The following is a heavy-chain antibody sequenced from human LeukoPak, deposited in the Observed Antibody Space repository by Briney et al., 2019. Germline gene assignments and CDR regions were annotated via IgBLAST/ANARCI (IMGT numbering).Heavy chain of an antibody. CDR3: AKDFEYYDFWSGL. V-gene: IGHV3-30*02. J-gene: IGHJ4*02. Sequence: GGSLRLSCAASGFTFSSYGMHWVRQAPGKGLEWVAFIRYDGSNKYYADSVKGRFTISRDNSKNTLYLQMNSLRAEDTAVYYCAKDFEYYDFWSGLWGQGTLVTVSS. D-gene: IGHD3-3*01. CDR2: IRYDGSNK. CDR1: GFTFSSYG.